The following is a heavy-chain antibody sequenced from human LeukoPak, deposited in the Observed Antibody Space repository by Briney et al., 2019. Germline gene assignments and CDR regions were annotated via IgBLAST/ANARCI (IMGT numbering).Heavy chain of an antibody. Sequence: PGGSLRLSCAASGFTFSSYWMSWVRQAPGKGLEWVANIKQDGSEKYYVDSVKGRFTISRDNAKNSLYLQMNSLRAEDTAVYYCARARFLEWLSGLYDYYMDVWGKGTPVTVSS. D-gene: IGHD3-3*01. CDR2: IKQDGSEK. CDR1: GFTFSSYW. J-gene: IGHJ6*03. CDR3: ARARFLEWLSGLYDYYMDV. V-gene: IGHV3-7*01.